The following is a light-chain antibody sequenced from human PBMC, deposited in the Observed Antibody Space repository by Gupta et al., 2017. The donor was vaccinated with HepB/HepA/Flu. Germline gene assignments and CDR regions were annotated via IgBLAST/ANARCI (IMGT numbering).Light chain of an antibody. Sequence: DIVMTQSPLSLPVTPGEPASISCRSSQSLLHSNGYNYLDWYLQKSGQSPQLLIYLGSNRASGVPDRFRGSGSGTDFTLKISRVEAEDVGVYYCMQALQTPPTFGGGTKVEIK. CDR1: QSLLHSNGYNY. V-gene: IGKV2-28*01. J-gene: IGKJ4*01. CDR2: LGS. CDR3: MQALQTPPT.